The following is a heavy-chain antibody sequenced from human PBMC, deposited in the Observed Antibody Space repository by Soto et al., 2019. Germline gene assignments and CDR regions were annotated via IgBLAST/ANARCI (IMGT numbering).Heavy chain of an antibody. Sequence: PSETLSLTCTVSGGSISNSNYYWGWIRQPPGKGLEWIGSIYYSGSTYYNPSLKSQVTISVDTSKNQFSLNLRSVTAADTAVYYCARQIYDFVWGTYRPFYFDYWGQGTLVTVSS. V-gene: IGHV4-39*01. J-gene: IGHJ4*02. D-gene: IGHD3-16*02. CDR3: ARQIYDFVWGTYRPFYFDY. CDR2: IYYSGST. CDR1: GGSISNSNYY.